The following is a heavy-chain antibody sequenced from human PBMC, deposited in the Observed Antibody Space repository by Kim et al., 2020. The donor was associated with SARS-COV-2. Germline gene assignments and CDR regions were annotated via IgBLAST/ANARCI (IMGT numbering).Heavy chain of an antibody. Sequence: SGKGRSTTSRDNAKNSLYLQMNSLRAEDTAVYYCARDGPGYSGYVNYFDYWGQGTLVIVSS. CDR3: ARDGPGYSGYVNYFDY. J-gene: IGHJ4*02. D-gene: IGHD5-12*01. V-gene: IGHV3-21*01.